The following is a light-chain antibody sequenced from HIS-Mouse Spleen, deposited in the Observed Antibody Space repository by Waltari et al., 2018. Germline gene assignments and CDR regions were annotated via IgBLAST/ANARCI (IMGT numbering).Light chain of an antibody. J-gene: IGLJ2*01. Sequence: QSVLTQPPSASGTPGQRVTISCSGSSSNIGSNTVHWYQPLPGTAPKLLIYSNNQRPSGVPDRFSGSKSGTSASLAISGLQSEDEADYYCAAWDDSLNAVVFGGGTKLTVL. CDR2: SNN. V-gene: IGLV1-44*01. CDR1: SSNIGSNT. CDR3: AAWDDSLNAVV.